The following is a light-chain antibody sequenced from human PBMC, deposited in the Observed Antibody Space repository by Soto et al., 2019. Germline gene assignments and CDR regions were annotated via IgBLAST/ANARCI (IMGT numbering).Light chain of an antibody. Sequence: QSALTQPTSVTGSAGQSITISCTGTSSDVGSYNLVSWYQQHPGKAPKLMIYEGSKRPSGVSNRFSGSKSGNTASLTISGLQAEDEADYYCCSYAGSSTLYVVFGGGTKLTV. J-gene: IGLJ2*01. V-gene: IGLV2-23*01. CDR3: CSYAGSSTLYVV. CDR2: EGS. CDR1: SSDVGSYNL.